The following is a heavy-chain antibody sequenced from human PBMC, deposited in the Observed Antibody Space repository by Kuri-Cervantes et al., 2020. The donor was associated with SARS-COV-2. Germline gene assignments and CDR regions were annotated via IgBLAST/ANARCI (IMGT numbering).Heavy chain of an antibody. V-gene: IGHV4-4*07. J-gene: IGHJ5*02. CDR1: GYSISTFY. Sequence: SETLSLTCSVSGYSISTFYWGWIRQSAGKGLEWIGRIYSSGATNYNPSLESRVTMSIDMSKNQFSLRLTSVTAADTAMYYCARDKLWFGELTNWFDPWGQGTLVTVSS. D-gene: IGHD3-10*01. CDR3: ARDKLWFGELTNWFDP. CDR2: IYSSGAT.